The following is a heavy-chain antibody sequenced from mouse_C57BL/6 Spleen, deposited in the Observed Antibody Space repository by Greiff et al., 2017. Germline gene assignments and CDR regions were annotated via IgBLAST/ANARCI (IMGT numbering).Heavy chain of an antibody. D-gene: IGHD2-4*01. J-gene: IGHJ3*01. Sequence: VQLQQSGAELVKPGASVKVSCKASGYTFTSYWMHWVKQRPGQGLEWIGRIHPSDSDTNYNQKFKGKATLTVDKSSSTAYMQLSSLTSEDSAVYYCAIFDDYDWFAYWGQGTLVTVSA. CDR3: AIFDDYDWFAY. CDR1: GYTFTSYW. V-gene: IGHV1-74*01. CDR2: IHPSDSDT.